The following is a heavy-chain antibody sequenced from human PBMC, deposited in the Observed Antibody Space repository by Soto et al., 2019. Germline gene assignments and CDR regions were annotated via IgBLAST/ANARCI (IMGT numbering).Heavy chain of an antibody. CDR2: TRNKANSYTT. J-gene: IGHJ4*02. Sequence: GGSLRLSCAASGFTFSDHYMDWVRQAPGKGLEWVGRTRNKANSYTTEYAASVKGRFTISRDDSKNSLYLQMNSLKTEDTAVYYCARATYYDFWSGYYWNYWGQGTLVTVSS. CDR3: ARATYYDFWSGYYWNY. D-gene: IGHD3-3*01. V-gene: IGHV3-72*01. CDR1: GFTFSDHY.